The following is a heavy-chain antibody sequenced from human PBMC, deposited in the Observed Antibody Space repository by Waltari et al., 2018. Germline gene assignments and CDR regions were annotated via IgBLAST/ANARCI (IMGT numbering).Heavy chain of an antibody. D-gene: IGHD5-12*01. CDR1: GYTFTGYY. CDR3: AREHSGYDYVHFQH. Sequence: QVQLVQSGAEVKKPGASVKVSYKASGYTFTGYYMHWVRQAPGQGLEWVGRINPNSGGTNYAQKFQGRVTMTRDTSISTAYMELSSLRSDDTAVYYCAREHSGYDYVHFQHWGQGTLVTVSS. CDR2: INPNSGGT. J-gene: IGHJ1*01. V-gene: IGHV1-2*06.